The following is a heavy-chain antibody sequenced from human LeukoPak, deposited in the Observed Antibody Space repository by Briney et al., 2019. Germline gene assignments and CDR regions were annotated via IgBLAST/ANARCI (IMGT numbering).Heavy chain of an antibody. V-gene: IGHV3-9*01. J-gene: IGHJ3*02. CDR1: GFTFDDYA. CDR2: ISWNSGSI. CDR3: ARHAVAGTPDAFDI. D-gene: IGHD6-19*01. Sequence: GGSLRLSCAASGFTFDDYAMHWVRQAPGKGLEGLSGISWNSGSIGYADSVKGRFTISRGNAKNSLYLQMNSLRAEDTALYYCARHAVAGTPDAFDIWGQGTMVTVSS.